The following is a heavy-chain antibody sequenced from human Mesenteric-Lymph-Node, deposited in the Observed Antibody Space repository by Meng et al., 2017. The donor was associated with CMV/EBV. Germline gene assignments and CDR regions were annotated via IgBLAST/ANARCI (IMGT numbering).Heavy chain of an antibody. Sequence: GGSLRLSCAASAFSVNTNFMAWVRQAPGKGLEWVSVIYSDGSTYYADSVKGRFTISRDNSKNTLYLQMNSLRAEDTAVYYCARDNPNWGFDGGFDYWGQGTLVTVSS. V-gene: IGHV3-66*02. CDR2: IYSDGST. CDR1: AFSVNTNF. D-gene: IGHD7-27*01. J-gene: IGHJ4*02. CDR3: ARDNPNWGFDGGFDY.